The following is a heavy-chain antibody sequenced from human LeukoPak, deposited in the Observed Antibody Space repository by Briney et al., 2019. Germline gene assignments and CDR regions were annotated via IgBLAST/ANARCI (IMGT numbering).Heavy chain of an antibody. J-gene: IGHJ6*03. D-gene: IGHD3-3*01. V-gene: IGHV4-4*07. CDR1: GGSISSYY. CDR3: ARVRKDDYDFWSGYSYYMDV. CDR2: IYTNGIT. Sequence: PSXXXSLTCTVSGGSISSYYWSWLRQPAGKGLEGSGRIYTNGITNYNPSLKTRVTMSVDTSKNQFSLKLSSVAAADTAVYYCARVRKDDYDFWSGYSYYMDVWGKGTTVTVSS.